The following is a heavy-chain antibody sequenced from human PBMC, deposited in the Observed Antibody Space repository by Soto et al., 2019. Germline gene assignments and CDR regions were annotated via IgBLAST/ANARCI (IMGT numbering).Heavy chain of an antibody. Sequence: QVQLVESGGGLVKPGGSLRLSCAASGFTSSDYYMSWIRQAPGKGLEWVSYVSSSGSAIYYADSVKGRFTISRDNAKNSLYLQMNSLTAEDTAVYYCARIRCSGSSCYLGGWFDPWGQGTLVTVSS. J-gene: IGHJ5*02. CDR2: VSSSGSAI. V-gene: IGHV3-11*01. D-gene: IGHD2-2*01. CDR1: GFTSSDYY. CDR3: ARIRCSGSSCYLGGWFDP.